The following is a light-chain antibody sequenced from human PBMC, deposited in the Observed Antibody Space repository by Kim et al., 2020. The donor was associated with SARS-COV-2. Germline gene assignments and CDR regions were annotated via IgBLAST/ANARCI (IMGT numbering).Light chain of an antibody. CDR3: NSRDSSGNLVV. V-gene: IGLV3-19*01. J-gene: IGLJ2*01. CDR2: GKN. CDR1: SLRSYY. Sequence: ALGQTVRITCLGDSLRSYYASWYQQKPGQAPVLVIYGKNNRPSGIPDRFSGSSSGNTASLTITGAQAEDEADYYCNSRDSSGNLVVFGGGTKLTVL.